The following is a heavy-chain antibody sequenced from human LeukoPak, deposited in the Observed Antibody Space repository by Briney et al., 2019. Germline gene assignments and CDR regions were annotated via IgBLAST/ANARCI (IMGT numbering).Heavy chain of an antibody. Sequence: SETLSLTCAVYGGSFSGYYWSWIRLPPGKGLEWIGEVNHSGSTNYNPSLKSRVTISVDTSKNQFSLKLSSVTAADTAVYYCSTMPSDYWGQGTLVTVSS. CDR1: GGSFSGYY. CDR3: STMPSDY. D-gene: IGHD2-2*01. J-gene: IGHJ4*02. V-gene: IGHV4-34*01. CDR2: VNHSGST.